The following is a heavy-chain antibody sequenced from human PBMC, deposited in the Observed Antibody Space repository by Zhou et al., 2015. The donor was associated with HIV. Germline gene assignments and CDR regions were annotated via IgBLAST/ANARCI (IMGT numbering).Heavy chain of an antibody. D-gene: IGHD1-14*01. J-gene: IGHJ5*01. CDR2: ITPLFGTA. CDR1: GGTFSTYS. Sequence: QVQLVQSGAEVKKPGSSVKVSCKASGGTFSTYSLSWVRQAPGQGLEWMGGITPLFGTANYAQNFQGRVTITADESTSTAYMDLRSLRSEDTAVYYCAREWGGRDDRPPPHLVPPWGRDGTGTVDPSVPSREGCDS. V-gene: IGHV1-69*01. CDR3: AREWGGRDDRPPPHLVPPWGRDGTGTVDPSVPSREGCDS.